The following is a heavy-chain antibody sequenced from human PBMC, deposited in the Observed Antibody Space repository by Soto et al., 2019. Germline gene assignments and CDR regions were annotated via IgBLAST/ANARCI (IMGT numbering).Heavy chain of an antibody. V-gene: IGHV1-18*01. Sequence: QVQLVQSGAEVKKPGASVKVSCKSSGYRFETYAISWVRQAPGQGLEWMGWIRAYNIDTYYAQKFQDRVTRTTDTSTGTAYMELRSLRSDDTAVYYWARVHEVIIGAMDVWGQGTTVTVSS. D-gene: IGHD3-10*01. J-gene: IGHJ6*02. CDR3: ARVHEVIIGAMDV. CDR1: GYRFETYA. CDR2: IRAYNIDT.